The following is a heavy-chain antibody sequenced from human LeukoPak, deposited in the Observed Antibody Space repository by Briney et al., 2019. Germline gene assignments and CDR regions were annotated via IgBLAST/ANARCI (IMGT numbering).Heavy chain of an antibody. J-gene: IGHJ4*02. CDR1: GGSISSYY. D-gene: IGHD1-1*01. CDR2: IYYSGST. Sequence: SETLSLTCTVSGGSISSYYWSWIRQPPGKGLEWTGYIYYSGSTTYNPSLKSRVSISVDTSKNQFFLKLSSVTAADTAVYYCARGVAGTGLGGAFDYWGQGTLVTVSS. V-gene: IGHV4-59*01. CDR3: ARGVAGTGLGGAFDY.